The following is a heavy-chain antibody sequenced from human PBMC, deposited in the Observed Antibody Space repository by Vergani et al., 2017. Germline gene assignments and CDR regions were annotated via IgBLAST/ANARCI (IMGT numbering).Heavy chain of an antibody. CDR3: TKGSRGYTGYFFDY. V-gene: IGHV3-23*01. CDR2: VSGSSATP. D-gene: IGHD5-12*01. Sequence: EVQLLESGGGLVQPGGSLRLSCEASGFSFPGYAMSWVRQAPGKGLEWVSSVSGSSATPYYADSVKGRIIISRDNSNNTLHLQMNSLRADDTAVYYFTKGSRGYTGYFFDYWGQRTLATVSS. J-gene: IGHJ4*02. CDR1: GFSFPGYA.